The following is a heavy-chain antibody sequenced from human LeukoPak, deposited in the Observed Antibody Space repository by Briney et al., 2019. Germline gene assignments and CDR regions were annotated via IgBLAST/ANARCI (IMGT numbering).Heavy chain of an antibody. V-gene: IGHV1-69*13. J-gene: IGHJ3*02. CDR1: GGTFSRFA. CDR2: TIPMFGAA. Sequence: SVKVSCKASGGTFSRFAINWVRQAPGQGLEWMGGTIPMFGAAKYAQKFQGRVTIMADESARTAHMDLRSLRSEDTAVYYCAAARLGDGEFSDAFDIWGQGTVVIVSS. D-gene: IGHD3-10*01. CDR3: AAARLGDGEFSDAFDI.